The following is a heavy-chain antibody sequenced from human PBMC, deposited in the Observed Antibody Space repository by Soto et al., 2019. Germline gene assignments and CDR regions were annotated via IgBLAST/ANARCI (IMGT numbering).Heavy chain of an antibody. Sequence: QVQLVESGGGVVQAGRSLRVSCAASGFIFRNYGMHWVRQAPGKGLEWVAIIYFDGKNQYYADSVKGRFTISRDNSKNMVYLQLNSLRAEDTATYYRARASNRYSGYDTDFGLDVWGQGTTVTVSS. CDR1: GFIFRNYG. V-gene: IGHV3-33*01. CDR2: IYFDGKNQ. J-gene: IGHJ6*02. D-gene: IGHD5-12*01. CDR3: ARASNRYSGYDTDFGLDV.